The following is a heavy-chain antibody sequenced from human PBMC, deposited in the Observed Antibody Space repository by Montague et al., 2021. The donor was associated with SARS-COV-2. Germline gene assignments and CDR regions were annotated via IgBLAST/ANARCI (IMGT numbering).Heavy chain of an antibody. CDR2: IYYSGST. Sequence: SETLSLTCTVSGGSISSSSYYWGWIRQPPGKGLEWIGSIYYSGSTYYNPSLKSRVTISVDTSKNQFSLKLSSVTAADTAVYYCVMQLWLRGYFDYWGQGTLVTVSS. J-gene: IGHJ4*02. CDR3: VMQLWLRGYFDY. V-gene: IGHV4-39*01. D-gene: IGHD5-18*01. CDR1: GGSISSSSYY.